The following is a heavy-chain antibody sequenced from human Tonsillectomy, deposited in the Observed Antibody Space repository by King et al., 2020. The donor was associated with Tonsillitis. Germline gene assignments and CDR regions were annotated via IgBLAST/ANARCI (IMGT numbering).Heavy chain of an antibody. J-gene: IGHJ3*02. CDR3: ARGWSLEDAFDI. Sequence: VQLVESGGGLVQPGGSLRLSCAASGFTFSSYWMHWVRQAPGRGLVWVSRINSDGSSTSYADSVKGRFTISRDNARNTLYLQMNSLRAEDTAVYYCARGWSLEDAFDIWGQGTMVTVSS. D-gene: IGHD3-3*01. CDR2: INSDGSST. V-gene: IGHV3-74*01. CDR1: GFTFSSYW.